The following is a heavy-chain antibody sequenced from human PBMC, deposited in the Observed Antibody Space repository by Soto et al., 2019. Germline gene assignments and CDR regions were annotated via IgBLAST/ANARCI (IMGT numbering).Heavy chain of an antibody. CDR3: AREHRDLYDFDY. Sequence: TSETLSLTCTVSAASFSKYYWSWIRQPPGKGLEWIGFIFYSGSTYYNPSLKSRVTISVDTSKNQFSLNLTSVTAADTAVYYCAREHRDLYDFDYWGHGTLVTVSS. CDR1: AASFSKYY. D-gene: IGHD3-3*01. CDR2: IFYSGST. J-gene: IGHJ5*01. V-gene: IGHV4-30-4*01.